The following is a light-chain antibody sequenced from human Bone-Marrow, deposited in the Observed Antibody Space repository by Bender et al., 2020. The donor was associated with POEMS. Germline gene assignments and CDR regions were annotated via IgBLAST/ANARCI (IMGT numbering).Light chain of an antibody. J-gene: IGLJ1*01. CDR1: SSDVGGYKF. Sequence: QSALTQPPSASGSPGQSVTISCTGTSSDVGGYKFVSWYQQHPDKAPKLILYDVSQRPSGVPDRFSGSKSGNTASLTISGLQADDEADYYCCSYAGTYSYVFGSGTKVTVL. V-gene: IGLV2-11*01. CDR2: DVS. CDR3: CSYAGTYSYV.